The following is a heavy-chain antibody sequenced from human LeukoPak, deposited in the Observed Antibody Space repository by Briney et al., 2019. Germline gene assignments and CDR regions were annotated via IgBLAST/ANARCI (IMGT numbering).Heavy chain of an antibody. V-gene: IGHV1-8*03. J-gene: IGHJ5*02. CDR2: MNPDSGNT. CDR3: ASGPGWELPRNWFDP. D-gene: IGHD1-26*01. Sequence: ASVKVSCKASGYTFTSYDINWVRQATGQGLEWMGWMNPDSGNTGYAQKFQGRVTITRNTSISTAYMELSSLRSEDTAVYYCASGPGWELPRNWFDPWGQGTLVTVSS. CDR1: GYTFTSYD.